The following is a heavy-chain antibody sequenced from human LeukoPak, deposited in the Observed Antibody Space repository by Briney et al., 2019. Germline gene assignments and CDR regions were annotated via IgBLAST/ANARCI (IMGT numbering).Heavy chain of an antibody. V-gene: IGHV3-48*03. J-gene: IGHJ4*02. CDR1: GFTFSSYE. CDR3: ARRSYSNPTFDY. Sequence: PGGSLRLSCAASGFTFSSYEMNWVRQAPGKGLEWVSYISSSGSTIYYADSVKGRFTISRDNAKNSLYLQMNSLRAEDTAVYYCARRSYSNPTFDYWGQRTLVTVSS. CDR2: ISSSGSTI. D-gene: IGHD4-11*01.